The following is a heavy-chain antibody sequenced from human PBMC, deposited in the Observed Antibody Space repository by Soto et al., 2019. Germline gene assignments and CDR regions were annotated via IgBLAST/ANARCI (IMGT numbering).Heavy chain of an antibody. Sequence: LGESLKISCKGSGYSFTSYWIGWVRQMPGKGLEWMGIIYPGDSDTRYSPSFQGQVTISADKSISTAYLQWSSLKASDTAMYYCASGVYSSSWYRHIGYYGLDVWGQGTTVTVSS. CDR1: GYSFTSYW. J-gene: IGHJ6*02. V-gene: IGHV5-51*01. CDR3: ASGVYSSSWYRHIGYYGLDV. D-gene: IGHD6-13*01. CDR2: IYPGDSDT.